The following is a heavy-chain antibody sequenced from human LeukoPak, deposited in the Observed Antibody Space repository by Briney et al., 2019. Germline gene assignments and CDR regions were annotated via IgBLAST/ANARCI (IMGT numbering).Heavy chain of an antibody. CDR2: IYYSGST. D-gene: IGHD3-3*01. CDR1: GGSISSYY. V-gene: IGHV4-59*01. Sequence: SETLSLTCTVSGGSISSYYWSWIRQPPGKGLEWIGYIYYSGSTNYNPSLKSRVTISVDTSKNQFSLKLSSVNAADTAVYYCARVITIFGVVPVVGWFDPWGQGTLVTVSS. J-gene: IGHJ5*02. CDR3: ARVITIFGVVPVVGWFDP.